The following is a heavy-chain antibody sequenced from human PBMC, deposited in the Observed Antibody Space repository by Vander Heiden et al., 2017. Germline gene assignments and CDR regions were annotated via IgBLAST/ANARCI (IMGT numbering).Heavy chain of an antibody. V-gene: IGHV4-39*02. CDR3: ARLEAYGGGLDF. D-gene: IGHD2-21*01. J-gene: IGHJ4*01. CDR2: IYSSGKT. CDR1: GGTIRGNSYY. Sequence: QLQLQESGPGLLKPSETLSLTCTVSGGTIRGNSYYWGWIRQPPGKGLEWIGKIYSSGKTYYNPSLESRLNISVDTSKNHFSLRLSSLSAADTAVYYCARLEAYGGGLDFWGQGILVTVSS.